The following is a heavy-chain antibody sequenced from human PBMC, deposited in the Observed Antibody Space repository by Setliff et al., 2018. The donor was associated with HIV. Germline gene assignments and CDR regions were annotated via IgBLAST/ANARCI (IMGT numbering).Heavy chain of an antibody. CDR2: ISSTSDYI. Sequence: PGGSLRLSCAVSGFTFSDYSMNWVRQAPGKGLEWVSSISSTSDYIYYADSVKGRFTISRDNAKNSLSLQMNSLRAEDTAVYYCARAQGIQIWLRYFDYWGQGTLVTVSS. J-gene: IGHJ4*02. V-gene: IGHV3-21*01. CDR1: GFTFSDYS. D-gene: IGHD5-18*01. CDR3: ARAQGIQIWLRYFDY.